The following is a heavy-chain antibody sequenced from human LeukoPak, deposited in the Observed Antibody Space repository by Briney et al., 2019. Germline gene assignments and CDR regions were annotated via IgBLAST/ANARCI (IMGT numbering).Heavy chain of an antibody. Sequence: GGSLRLSCAASGLTFSTYSINWVRQAPGKGLEWVSYISSSSNTLYYADSVKGRFTISRDNAKNSLYLQMNSLRAEDTAVYYCATSRYCTSTSCYRIFDHWGQGTLVTVSS. CDR3: ATSRYCTSTSCYRIFDH. CDR2: ISSSSNTL. J-gene: IGHJ4*02. V-gene: IGHV3-48*01. D-gene: IGHD2-2*01. CDR1: GLTFSTYS.